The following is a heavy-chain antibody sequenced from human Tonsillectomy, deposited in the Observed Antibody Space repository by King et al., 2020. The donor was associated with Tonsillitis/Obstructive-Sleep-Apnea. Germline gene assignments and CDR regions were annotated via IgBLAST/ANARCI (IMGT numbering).Heavy chain of an antibody. CDR1: GYTFTSYA. Sequence: QLVQSGAEVKKPGASVKVSCKASGYTFTSYAMHWVRQAPGQRLEWMGWINAGNGNTKYSQKFQGRVTITRDTSASTAYMELSSLRSEDTAVYYCARDPNCSSTSCYGGWFDPWGQGTLVTVSS. D-gene: IGHD2-2*01. CDR2: INAGNGNT. J-gene: IGHJ5*02. CDR3: ARDPNCSSTSCYGGWFDP. V-gene: IGHV1-3*01.